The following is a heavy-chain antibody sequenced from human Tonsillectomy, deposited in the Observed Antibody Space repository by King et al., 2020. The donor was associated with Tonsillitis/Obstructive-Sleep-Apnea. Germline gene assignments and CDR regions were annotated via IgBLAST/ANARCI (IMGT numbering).Heavy chain of an antibody. J-gene: IGHJ6*02. D-gene: IGHD3-16*01. V-gene: IGHV3-33*01. Sequence: QLVQSGGGVVQPGRSLRLSCRASGFTFSNYGMHWVRQAPGKGLEWVAVIWNDGSNKHYAVSVKGRFTISRDNAKNTLYLQMNSLRAEDTAVYYCARDLGDYGMDFWGQGTTVTVSS. CDR1: GFTFSNYG. CDR3: ARDLGDYGMDF. CDR2: IWNDGSNK.